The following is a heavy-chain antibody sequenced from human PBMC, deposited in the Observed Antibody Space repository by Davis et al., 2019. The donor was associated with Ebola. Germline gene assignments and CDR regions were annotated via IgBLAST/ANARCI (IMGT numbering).Heavy chain of an antibody. Sequence: GESLKISCAASGFTVSSNYMSWVRQAPGKGLEWVSVIYSGGSTYYADSVKGRFTISRDNSKNTLYLQMNSLRAEDTAVYYCAKEQSSGSSIAALFDYWGQGTLVTVSS. CDR1: GFTVSSNY. D-gene: IGHD6-6*01. CDR3: AKEQSSGSSIAALFDY. V-gene: IGHV3-53*01. J-gene: IGHJ4*02. CDR2: IYSGGST.